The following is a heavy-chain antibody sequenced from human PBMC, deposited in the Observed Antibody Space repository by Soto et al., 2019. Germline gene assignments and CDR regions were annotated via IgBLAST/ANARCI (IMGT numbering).Heavy chain of an antibody. D-gene: IGHD5-12*01. J-gene: IGHJ6*02. V-gene: IGHV4-4*02. CDR2: IYHSGST. Sequence: PSETLSLTCAVSGGSISSSNWWSGVRQPPGKGLEWIGEIYHSGSTNYNPSLKSRVTISVDKSKNQFSLKLSSVTAADTAVYYCARGANIVATIESFYYYGMDVWGQGTTVTVSS. CDR3: ARGANIVATIESFYYYGMDV. CDR1: GGSISSSNW.